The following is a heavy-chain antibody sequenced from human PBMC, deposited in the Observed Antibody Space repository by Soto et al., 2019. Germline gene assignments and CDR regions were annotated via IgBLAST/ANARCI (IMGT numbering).Heavy chain of an antibody. CDR2: IYWDDDK. V-gene: IGHV2-5*02. CDR1: GFSLSTSGVG. Sequence: QITLKESGPTLVKPTQTLTLTCTFSGFSLSTSGVGVGWIRQPPGKALEWLALIYWDDDKRYSPSLKSRLTITKDTSKNQVVLTMTNIDPVDTATYYCAHSGDCFDYWGQGTLVTVSS. D-gene: IGHD4-17*01. J-gene: IGHJ4*02. CDR3: AHSGDCFDY.